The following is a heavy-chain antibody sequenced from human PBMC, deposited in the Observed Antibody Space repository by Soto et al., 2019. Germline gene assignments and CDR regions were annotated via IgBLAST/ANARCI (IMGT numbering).Heavy chain of an antibody. V-gene: IGHV4-59*01. CDR3: ASLAAAGYYFDY. Sequence: QVQLQESGPGLVKPSETLSLTCTVSGGSISSYYWSWIRQPPGKGLEWIGYIYYSGSTNYNPSLKSRVAISVATSKTQFSRKLSSVTAADTAVYYCASLAAAGYYFDYWGQGTLVTVSS. CDR1: GGSISSYY. D-gene: IGHD6-13*01. CDR2: IYYSGST. J-gene: IGHJ4*02.